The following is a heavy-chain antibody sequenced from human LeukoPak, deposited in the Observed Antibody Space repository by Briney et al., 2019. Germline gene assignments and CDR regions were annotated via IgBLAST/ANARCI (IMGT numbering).Heavy chain of an antibody. CDR1: GFSFNGYW. Sequence: GGSLRLSCAASGFSFNGYWMSWVRQAPGKGLEWVANIKGDGSAQYYVDSVKGRFTISRDNAKNSLNLQMNSLRAEDTAVYYCARASIIAVADGDYWGQGTLVTVSS. V-gene: IGHV3-7*01. CDR3: ARASIIAVADGDY. J-gene: IGHJ4*02. CDR2: IKGDGSAQ. D-gene: IGHD6-19*01.